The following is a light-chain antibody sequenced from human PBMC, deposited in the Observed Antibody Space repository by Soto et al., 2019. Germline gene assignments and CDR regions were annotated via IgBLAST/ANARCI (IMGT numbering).Light chain of an antibody. V-gene: IGLV2-23*02. CDR1: SSDVGSYNL. CDR2: EVS. CDR3: CSYAGSSTVV. J-gene: IGLJ2*01. Sequence: QSALTQPASVSGSPGQSITISCTGTSSDVGSYNLVSWYQQHPGKAPKLMIYEVSKRPSGVSNRFSGSKFGNTASLTISGLQAEYEADYYCCSYAGSSTVVFGGGTKVTVL.